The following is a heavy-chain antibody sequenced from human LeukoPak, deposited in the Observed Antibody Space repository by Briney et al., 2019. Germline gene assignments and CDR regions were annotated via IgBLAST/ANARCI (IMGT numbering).Heavy chain of an antibody. J-gene: IGHJ5*02. CDR1: VGSISRYY. Sequence: PSETLSLTCTVSVGSISRYYWCWIRQPAGGGLEWVGRIYTSGSTHYNPSLKSRVTMSVDTSKNQFSLKLSSVTAADTAVYYCARAVKAAYDFWSETRYNWFDPWGQGTLVTVSS. CDR2: IYTSGST. CDR3: ARAVKAAYDFWSETRYNWFDP. V-gene: IGHV4-4*07. D-gene: IGHD3-3*01.